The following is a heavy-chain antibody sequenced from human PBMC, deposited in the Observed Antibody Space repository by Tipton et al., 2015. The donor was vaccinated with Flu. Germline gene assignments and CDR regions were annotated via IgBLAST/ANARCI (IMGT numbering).Heavy chain of an antibody. Sequence: LRLSCTVSGDSMRRDYFWGWIRQAPGKGLEWIGNIHYSGSTNYNPSLKSRVTISVDTSKNHFSLKLSSVTVADTAVYYCARVFLGSGWPYYFDYWGQGTLVTVSS. CDR2: IHYSGST. CDR1: GDSMRRDYF. CDR3: ARVFLGSGWPYYFDY. J-gene: IGHJ4*02. V-gene: IGHV4-38-2*02. D-gene: IGHD6-19*01.